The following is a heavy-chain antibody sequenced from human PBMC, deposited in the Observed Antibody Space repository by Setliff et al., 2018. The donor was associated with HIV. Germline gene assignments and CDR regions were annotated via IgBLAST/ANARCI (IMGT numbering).Heavy chain of an antibody. J-gene: IGHJ5*02. Sequence: SVKVSCKASGGTFSSYAISWVRQAPGQGLEWMGGIIPILGIANYAQKFQGRVTITAVESTSTAYMELSSLRSEDTAVYYCAKCGGTCWHNFFGPWGQGTLFTVSS. CDR3: AKCGGTCWHNFFGP. CDR1: GGTFSSYA. D-gene: IGHD2-15*01. CDR2: IIPILGIA. V-gene: IGHV1-69*10.